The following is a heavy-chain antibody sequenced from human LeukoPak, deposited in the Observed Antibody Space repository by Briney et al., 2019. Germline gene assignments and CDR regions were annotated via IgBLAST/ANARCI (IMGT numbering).Heavy chain of an antibody. V-gene: IGHV3-30*18. D-gene: IGHD4-23*01. J-gene: IGHJ2*01. CDR3: AKMNYGGDSVDWYFDL. Sequence: GGSLRLSCAASGFTFSSYGMHWVRQAPGKGLEWVSVISYDGSNKYFADSVKGRFTISGDNSKNTLYLQMNSLRAEDTAVYYCAKMNYGGDSVDWYFDLWGRGTLVTVSS. CDR1: GFTFSSYG. CDR2: ISYDGSNK.